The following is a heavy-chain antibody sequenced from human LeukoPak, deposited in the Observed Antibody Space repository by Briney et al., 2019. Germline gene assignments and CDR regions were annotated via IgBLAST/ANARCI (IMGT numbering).Heavy chain of an antibody. CDR2: IYYSGST. CDR3: ARLPLHYYDSSAHLGLRAFDI. D-gene: IGHD3-22*01. J-gene: IGHJ3*02. CDR1: GGSISSYY. V-gene: IGHV4-59*08. Sequence: SETLSLTCTVSGGSISSYYWSWIRQPPGKGQKWIGYIYYSGSTNYNPSLKSRVTISVDTSKNQFSLKLSSVTAADTAVYYCARLPLHYYDSSAHLGLRAFDIWGQGTMVTVSS.